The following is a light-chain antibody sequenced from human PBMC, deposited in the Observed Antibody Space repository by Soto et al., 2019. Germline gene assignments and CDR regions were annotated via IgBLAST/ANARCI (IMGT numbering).Light chain of an antibody. CDR1: QAIGSY. CDR3: QHFHSFPDT. CDR2: AAY. J-gene: IGKJ1*01. V-gene: IGKV1-9*01. Sequence: IQLTQSPSSLSASVGDRVTITCRASQAIGSYLAWYQQKPGKAPKLLIYAAYTLHSGVPSRFSGSGSGTHLTLTISILQPEDFVRYYCQHFHSFPDTFGQGTEVEIK.